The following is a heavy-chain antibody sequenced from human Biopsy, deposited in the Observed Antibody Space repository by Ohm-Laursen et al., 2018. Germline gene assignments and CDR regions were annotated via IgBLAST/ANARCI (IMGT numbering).Heavy chain of an antibody. CDR3: ARVAGGYAYYYGMDV. V-gene: IGHV4-38-2*01. CDR1: GYSVTNDYY. D-gene: IGHD5-12*01. CDR2: IYYDGIT. Sequence: GTLSLTCAVSGYSVTNDYYWGWFRQPPGKGLEWIGNIYYDGITYYNPSLKSRVAMSVDTSKNQFSLRLTSVTAADTAVYYCARVAGGYAYYYGMDVWGQGTTVIVSS. J-gene: IGHJ6*02.